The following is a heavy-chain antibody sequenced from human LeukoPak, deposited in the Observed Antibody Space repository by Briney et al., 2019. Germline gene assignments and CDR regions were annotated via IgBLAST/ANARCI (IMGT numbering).Heavy chain of an antibody. J-gene: IGHJ6*02. CDR2: ISSSSSYI. CDR3: ARDPPSYSSSWYFYYGMDV. Sequence: GGSLRLSCAASGFTFSSYSMNWVRQAPGKGLEWVSSISSSSSYIYYADSVKGRVTISRDNAKNSLYLQMNSLRAEDTAVYYCARDPPSYSSSWYFYYGMDVWGQGTTVTVSS. D-gene: IGHD6-13*01. V-gene: IGHV3-21*01. CDR1: GFTFSSYS.